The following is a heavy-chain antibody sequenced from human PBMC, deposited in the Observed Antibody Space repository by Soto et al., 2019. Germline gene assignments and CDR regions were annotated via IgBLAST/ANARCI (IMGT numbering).Heavy chain of an antibody. V-gene: IGHV1-8*01. D-gene: IGHD7-27*01. CDR3: AIAINGEMADVH. CDR2: MTPNNGKT. J-gene: IGHJ4*02. CDR1: GYTFTSYD. Sequence: QVQLVQSGAEVRKPGASVKVSCKASGYTFTSYDINWVRQATGQGLEWMGWMTPNNGKTGYAQKFQGRVTMTWNASIRTAYMELNSLRFEDTALYYCAIAINGEMADVHWGQGTLVTVSS.